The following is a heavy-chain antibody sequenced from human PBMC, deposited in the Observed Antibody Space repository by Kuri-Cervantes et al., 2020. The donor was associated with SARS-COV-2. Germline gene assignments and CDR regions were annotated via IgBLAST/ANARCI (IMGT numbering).Heavy chain of an antibody. Sequence: GSLRLSCAVYGGSFSGYYWSWIRQPPGKGLEWIGSIYYSGSTYYNPSLKSRVTISVDTSKNQFSLKLSSVTAADTAVYYCASQVDTAMAFDYWGQGTLVTVSS. J-gene: IGHJ4*02. D-gene: IGHD5-18*01. CDR1: GGSFSGYY. CDR3: ASQVDTAMAFDY. CDR2: IYYSGST. V-gene: IGHV4-34*01.